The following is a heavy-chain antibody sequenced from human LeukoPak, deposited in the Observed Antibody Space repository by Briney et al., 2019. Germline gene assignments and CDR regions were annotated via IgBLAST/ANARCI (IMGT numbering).Heavy chain of an antibody. CDR3: AVGIVPAAHLDH. D-gene: IGHD2-2*01. V-gene: IGHV1-69*05. CDR2: IIHIFDSP. J-gene: IGHJ4*02. CDR1: GGTFTSDA. Sequence: SVKVSCKTSGGTFTSDAISRVRQAPGQGLEWMGGIIHIFDSPNYAQKFQDRLTITTDESTTTAYMELSSLTSDDTAIYYCAVGIVPAAHLDHWGQGTLVTVSS.